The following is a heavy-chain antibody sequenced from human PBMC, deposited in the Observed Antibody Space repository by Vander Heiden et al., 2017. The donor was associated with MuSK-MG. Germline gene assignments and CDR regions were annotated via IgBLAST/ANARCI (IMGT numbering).Heavy chain of an antibody. D-gene: IGHD3-22*01. V-gene: IGHV4-59*01. CDR1: GGSISSYY. CDR2: IYYSGST. Sequence: QVQLQESGPGLVKPAETLSLTCTVSGGSISSYYWSWLRQPPGKGLEWIGYIYYSGSTNYNPSLKSRVIISGDTSKNQFSLKLTSGTAADTAVYYCAREGTYYESSGYYSGAYYYYMDVWGKGTTVTVSS. J-gene: IGHJ6*03. CDR3: AREGTYYESSGYYSGAYYYYMDV.